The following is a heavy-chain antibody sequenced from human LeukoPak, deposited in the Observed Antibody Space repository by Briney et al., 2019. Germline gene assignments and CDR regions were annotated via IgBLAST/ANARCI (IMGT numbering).Heavy chain of an antibody. D-gene: IGHD6-13*01. V-gene: IGHV4-30-2*01. CDR1: GGSISSGGYS. CDR3: ARGDSSSWDFDY. J-gene: IGHJ4*02. Sequence: SETLSLTCAVSGGSISSGGYSWSWIRQPPGKGLEWIGYIYHSGSTYYNPSLKSRVTISVDRSKNQFSLKLSSVTAADTAVYYCARGDSSSWDFDYWGQGTLVTVSS. CDR2: IYHSGST.